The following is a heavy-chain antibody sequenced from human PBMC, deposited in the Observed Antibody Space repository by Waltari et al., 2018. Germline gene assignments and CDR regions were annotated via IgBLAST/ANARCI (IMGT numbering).Heavy chain of an antibody. J-gene: IGHJ4*02. CDR1: GGSFSGYY. D-gene: IGHD6-19*01. CDR3: ARDGFRAAGVLY. Sequence: QVQLQQWGAGLLKPSETLSLTCAVYGGSFSGYYWSWIRQPPGKGLEWIGEINHSGSTNYNPSLKSRGTISVDTSKNQFSLKLSSVTAADTAVYYCARDGFRAAGVLYWGQGTLVTVSS. V-gene: IGHV4-34*01. CDR2: INHSGST.